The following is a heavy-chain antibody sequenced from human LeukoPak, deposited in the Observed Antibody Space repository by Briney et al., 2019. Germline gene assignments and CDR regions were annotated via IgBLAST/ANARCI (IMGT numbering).Heavy chain of an antibody. Sequence: GESLKISCKGSGYSFTSYWIGWVRQMPGKGLEWMGIIYPGDSDTRYSPSFQGQVTISADKSICTAYLQWSSLKASDTAMYYCARPHYDILTGYYYYYDMDVWGQGTTVTVSS. CDR3: ARPHYDILTGYYYYYDMDV. V-gene: IGHV5-51*01. J-gene: IGHJ6*02. D-gene: IGHD3-9*01. CDR2: IYPGDSDT. CDR1: GYSFTSYW.